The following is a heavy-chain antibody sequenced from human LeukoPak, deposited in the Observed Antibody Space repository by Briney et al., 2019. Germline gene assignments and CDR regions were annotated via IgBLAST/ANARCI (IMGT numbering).Heavy chain of an antibody. V-gene: IGHV4-34*01. CDR3: ARQSGDWYDAFDI. CDR1: GGSLSVYY. J-gene: IGHJ3*02. CDR2: INHSGSS. D-gene: IGHD6-19*01. Sequence: SQTLSLTCAVYGGSLSVYYWSWTRQLAGNGLEWNGEINHSGSSNYTPSLKSRVTISVDASKNQFYLKLSSVTAADTAVYYCARQSGDWYDAFDIWGQGTMVTVSS.